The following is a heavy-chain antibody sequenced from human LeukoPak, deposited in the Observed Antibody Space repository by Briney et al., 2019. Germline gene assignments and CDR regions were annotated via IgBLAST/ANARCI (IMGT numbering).Heavy chain of an antibody. CDR2: FDPEDGET. J-gene: IGHJ3*02. Sequence: ASVKVSCKVSGYTPTELSMHWVRQAPGKGLERMGGFDPEDGETIYAQKFQGRVTMTEDTSTDTAYMELSSLRSEDTAVYYCATHFSRIAAAATGAFDIWGQGTMVTVSS. CDR3: ATHFSRIAAAATGAFDI. V-gene: IGHV1-24*01. CDR1: GYTPTELS. D-gene: IGHD6-13*01.